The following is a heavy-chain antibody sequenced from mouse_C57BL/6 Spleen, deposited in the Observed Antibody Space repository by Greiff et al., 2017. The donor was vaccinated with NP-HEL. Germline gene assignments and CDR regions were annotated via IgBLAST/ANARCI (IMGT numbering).Heavy chain of an antibody. J-gene: IGHJ4*01. Sequence: QVHVKQSGAELAKPGASVKLSCKASGYTFTSYWMHWVKQRPGQGLEWIGYINPSSGYTKYNQKFKDKATLTADKSSSTAYMQLSSLTYEDSAVYYCARSGTVVAGAMDYWGQGTSVTVSS. CDR2: INPSSGYT. D-gene: IGHD1-1*01. CDR1: GYTFTSYW. CDR3: ARSGTVVAGAMDY. V-gene: IGHV1-7*01.